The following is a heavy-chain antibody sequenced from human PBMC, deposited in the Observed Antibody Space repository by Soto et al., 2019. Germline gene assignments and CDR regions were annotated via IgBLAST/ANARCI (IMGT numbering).Heavy chain of an antibody. V-gene: IGHV1-69*13. CDR3: ARDRGFSAEDSSSLAGTRFAA. Sequence: SVKVSCKASGGTFSGYAISWVRQAPGQGLELMGGIIPICGTANYAQKFQGRVTITADGSTSTAYMELSSLRSEDTAVYYCARDRGFSAEDSSSLAGTRFAAWGQGSLVT. CDR2: IIPICGTA. CDR1: GGTFSGYA. J-gene: IGHJ5*02. D-gene: IGHD6-6*01.